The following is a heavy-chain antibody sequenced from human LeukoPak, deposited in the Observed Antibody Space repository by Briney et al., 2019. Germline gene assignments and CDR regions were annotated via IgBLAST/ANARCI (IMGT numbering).Heavy chain of an antibody. CDR1: GFTFSSYG. CDR2: IWYDGSNK. Sequence: PGRSLRLSCAASGFTFSSYGMHWVRQAPGKGLEWVAVIWYDGSNKYYADSVKGRFTISRDNSKNTLYLQMNSLRAEDTAVYYCARMTRHYYGSGSYPDHWGQGTLVTVSS. D-gene: IGHD3-10*01. J-gene: IGHJ5*02. V-gene: IGHV3-33*01. CDR3: ARMTRHYYGSGSYPDH.